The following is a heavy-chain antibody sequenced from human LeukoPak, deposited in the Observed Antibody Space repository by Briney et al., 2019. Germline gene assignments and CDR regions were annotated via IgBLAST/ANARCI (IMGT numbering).Heavy chain of an antibody. J-gene: IGHJ4*02. CDR1: GFSFSSYW. V-gene: IGHV3-7*01. Sequence: GGSLRLSCEGSGFSFSSYWMTWVRQLPGKGPEWVANIRQDESERYFADSVKGRFTISRDNAKKSVYLHMSSLRAEDTALYYCAKVKSRAVTTFFDYWGQGTLVTVSS. CDR2: IRQDESER. CDR3: AKVKSRAVTTFFDY. D-gene: IGHD4-17*01.